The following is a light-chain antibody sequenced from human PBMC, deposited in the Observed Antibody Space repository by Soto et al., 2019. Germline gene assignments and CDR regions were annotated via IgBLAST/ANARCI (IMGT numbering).Light chain of an antibody. CDR3: SSYTTSNTRQIV. CDR2: DVT. CDR1: SSDVGGYNY. V-gene: IGLV2-14*03. J-gene: IGLJ1*01. Sequence: QSALTQPASVSGPPGQSITISCTGTSSDVGGYNYVSWYQHHPGKAPKLIIYDVTNRPSGVSNLFSGSKSGNTASLPISGLQPEDEADYYCSSYTTSNTRQIVFGTGTKVTVL.